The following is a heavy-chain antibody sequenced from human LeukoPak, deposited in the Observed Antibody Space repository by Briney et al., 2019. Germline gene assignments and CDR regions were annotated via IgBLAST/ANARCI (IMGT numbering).Heavy chain of an antibody. V-gene: IGHV4-59*08. CDR2: IYCSGST. CDR3: ARGGNYGDYDGYFDY. J-gene: IGHJ4*02. CDR1: GGSISSYY. Sequence: SETLSLTCTVSGGSISSYYWSWIRKPPAKGLGWIGYIYCSGSTNYNPSLRSRVPISVDTSKNQFSLKLSSVTAADTAVYYCARGGNYGDYDGYFDYWGQGTLVTVSS. D-gene: IGHD4-17*01.